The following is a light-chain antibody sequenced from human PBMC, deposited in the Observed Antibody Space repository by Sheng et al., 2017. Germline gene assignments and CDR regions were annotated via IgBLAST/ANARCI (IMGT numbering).Light chain of an antibody. V-gene: IGLV1-40*01. CDR1: GTYYD. Sequence: QSVLTQPPSVSGAPGQRVTISCTGGTYYDIHWYQHLPGKAPKLIIYGNINRPSGVPDRFSASKSGTSASLAITGLLPEDEADYYCQSYDSSLSDSAVFGGGTKLTVL. CDR2: GNI. CDR3: QSYDSSLSDSAV. J-gene: IGLJ3*02.